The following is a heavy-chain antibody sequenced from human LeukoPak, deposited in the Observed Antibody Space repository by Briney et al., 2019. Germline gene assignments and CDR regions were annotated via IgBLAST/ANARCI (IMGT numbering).Heavy chain of an antibody. CDR1: GFSLSTSGMC. V-gene: IGHV2-70*01. CDR2: IDWDDDK. J-gene: IGHJ6*02. CDR3: ARILLSYSSGWWENYYGMDV. D-gene: IGHD6-19*01. Sequence: SGPTLVNPPQTLTLTCTFSGFSLSTSGMCVSWIRQPPGKALEWLALIDWDDDKYYSTSLKTRLTISKDTSKNQVVLTMTNMDPVDTATYYCARILLSYSSGWWENYYGMDVWGQGTTVTVSS.